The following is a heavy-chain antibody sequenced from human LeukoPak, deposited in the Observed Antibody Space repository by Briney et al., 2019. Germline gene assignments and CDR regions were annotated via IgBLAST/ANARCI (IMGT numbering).Heavy chain of an antibody. J-gene: IGHJ6*03. CDR3: ASLVPSYYYYMDV. CDR1: GFTFSSYS. V-gene: IGHV3-21*01. Sequence: TGGSLGLSCAASGFTFSSYSMNWVRQAPGKGLEWVSSISSSSSYIYYADSVKGRFTISRDNAKNSLYLQMNSLRAEDTAVYYCASLVPSYYYYMDVWGKGTTVTISS. CDR2: ISSSSSYI. D-gene: IGHD6-13*01.